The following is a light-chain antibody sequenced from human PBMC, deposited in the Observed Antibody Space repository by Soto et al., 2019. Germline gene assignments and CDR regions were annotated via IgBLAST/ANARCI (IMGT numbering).Light chain of an antibody. Sequence: EIVLTQSPCTLSLSPVAIASLSCRASQSVSSSYLAWYQQIPGQAPRLLINDASRRATGIPDRFSGSGSGTDFTLTISRLEPEDFAVYHCQQYDNSPITFGQGTRLEIK. CDR3: QQYDNSPIT. CDR1: QSVSSSY. J-gene: IGKJ5*01. CDR2: DAS. V-gene: IGKV3-20*01.